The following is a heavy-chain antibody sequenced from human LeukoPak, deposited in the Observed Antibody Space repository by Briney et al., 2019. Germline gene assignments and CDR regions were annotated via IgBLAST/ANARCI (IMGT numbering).Heavy chain of an antibody. CDR1: GYTLTKNF. D-gene: IGHD4-17*01. CDR3: ASDDYGDLQYFEN. V-gene: IGHV1-2*02. Sequence: ASVKVSCKASGYTLTKNFLHWVRQAPGQGLEWMGWINPNDGGTLYAQKFQGRVTMTTDTSIATAYMEMSTLTSDDTAVYYCASDDYGDLQYFENWGQGTLVTVSS. J-gene: IGHJ4*02. CDR2: INPNDGGT.